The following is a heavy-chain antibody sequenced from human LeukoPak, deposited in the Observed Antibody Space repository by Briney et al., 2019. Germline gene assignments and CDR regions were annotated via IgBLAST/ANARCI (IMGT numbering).Heavy chain of an antibody. J-gene: IGHJ4*02. CDR3: ARDVGIAAAGTTY. V-gene: IGHV3-66*01. CDR2: IYSGGST. CDR1: GFTFSSYG. Sequence: PGRSLRLSCAASGFTFSSYGMHWVRQAPGKGLEWVSVIYSGGSTYYADSVKGRFTISRDNSKNTLYLQMNSLRAEDTAVYYCARDVGIAAAGTTYWGQGTLVTVSS. D-gene: IGHD6-13*01.